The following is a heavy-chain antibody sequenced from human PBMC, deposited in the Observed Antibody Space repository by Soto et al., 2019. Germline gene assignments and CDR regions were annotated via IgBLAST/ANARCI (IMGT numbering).Heavy chain of an antibody. CDR2: ISGSGGST. V-gene: IGHV3-23*01. J-gene: IGHJ4*02. Sequence: GGSLRLSCAASGFTFSSYAMSWVRQAPGKGLEWVSAISGSGGSTYYADSVKGRFTISRDNSKNTLYLQMNSLRAEDTAVYYCAKDPSPHILGATPFDYWGQGTLVTVSS. D-gene: IGHD1-26*01. CDR3: AKDPSPHILGATPFDY. CDR1: GFTFSSYA.